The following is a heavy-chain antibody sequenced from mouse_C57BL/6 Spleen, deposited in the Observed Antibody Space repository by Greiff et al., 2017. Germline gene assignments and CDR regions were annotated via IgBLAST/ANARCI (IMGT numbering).Heavy chain of an antibody. CDR1: GYTFTSYW. CDR2: IDPSDSYT. Sequence: QVQLQQPGAELVKPGASVKLSCKASGYTFTSYWMQWVKQRPGQGLEWIGEIDPSDSYTNYNQKFKGKATLTVDTSSSTAYMQLSSLTSEDSAVYYCARRSDYFDCWGEGTTLTVSS. V-gene: IGHV1-50*01. CDR3: ARRSDYFDC. J-gene: IGHJ2*01.